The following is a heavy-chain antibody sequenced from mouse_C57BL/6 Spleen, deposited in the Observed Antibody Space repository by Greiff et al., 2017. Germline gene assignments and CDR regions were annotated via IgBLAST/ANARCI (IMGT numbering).Heavy chain of an antibody. J-gene: IGHJ4*01. CDR2: IDHSDSYT. Sequence: QVQLQQSGAELVMPGASVKLSCKASGYTFTSYWMHWVKQRPGQGLEWIGEIDHSDSYTNYNQEFKGKSTLTVDKSSSTAYMQRSSLTSEDSAVYYWARAGTLYYAMDYWGQGTSVTVSS. D-gene: IGHD4-1*01. CDR3: ARAGTLYYAMDY. CDR1: GYTFTSYW. V-gene: IGHV1-69*01.